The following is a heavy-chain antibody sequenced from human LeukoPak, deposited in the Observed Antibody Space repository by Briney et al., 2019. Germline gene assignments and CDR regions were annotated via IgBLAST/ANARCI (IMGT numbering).Heavy chain of an antibody. V-gene: IGHV5-51*01. CDR3: ARRTGVWFGELSVYYFDY. Sequence: GESLKISCKTSGYSFVSHWIVWVRQMPGKGLEWLGIIYPGDSDTRYSPSFQGQVTISADKSISTAYLQWSSLKASDTAMYYCARRTGVWFGELSVYYFDYWGQGTLVTVSS. CDR2: IYPGDSDT. CDR1: GYSFVSHW. J-gene: IGHJ4*02. D-gene: IGHD3-10*01.